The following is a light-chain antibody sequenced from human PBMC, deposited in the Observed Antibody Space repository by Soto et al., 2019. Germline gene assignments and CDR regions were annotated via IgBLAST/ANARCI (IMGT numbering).Light chain of an antibody. CDR3: QQYNKWPLT. V-gene: IGKV3-15*01. CDR2: GAS. Sequence: EIVMTQSPATLSVSPGERAALSCRASQSVSSTLAWYQQKPGQAPRLLIYGASTRATGIPARFSGSGFGTEFTLTIDSLQSEDFAVYFCQQYNKWPLTFGGGTKVEIK. CDR1: QSVSST. J-gene: IGKJ4*01.